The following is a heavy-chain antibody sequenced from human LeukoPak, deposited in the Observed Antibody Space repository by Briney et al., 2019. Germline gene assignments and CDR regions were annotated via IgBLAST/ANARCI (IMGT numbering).Heavy chain of an antibody. CDR2: IKGDGSAK. V-gene: IGHV3-7*01. D-gene: IGHD5-18*01. CDR3: ARDRGWIQHDI. Sequence: GGSLRLSCAASGFTFSSYAMSWVRQAPGKGLEWVAFIKGDGSAKKYVDSVKGRFTISRDNAKNSLFLQMNSLRAEDTAVYYCARDRGWIQHDIWGQGTMVTVSS. J-gene: IGHJ3*02. CDR1: GFTFSSYA.